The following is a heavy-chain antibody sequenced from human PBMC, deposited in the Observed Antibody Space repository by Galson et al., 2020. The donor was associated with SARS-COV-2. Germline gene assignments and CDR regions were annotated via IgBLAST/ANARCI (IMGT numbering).Heavy chain of an antibody. D-gene: IGHD2-15*01. V-gene: IGHV3-11*04. CDR2: ISSSGSTI. Sequence: GESLKISCAASGFTFSDYYMSWIRQAPGKGLEWVSYISSSGSTIYYADSVKGRFTISRDNAKNSLYLQMNSLRAEDTAVYYCASGYCSGGSCYSQDWYFDLWGRGTLVTVSS. CDR3: ASGYCSGGSCYSQDWYFDL. CDR1: GFTFSDYY. J-gene: IGHJ2*01.